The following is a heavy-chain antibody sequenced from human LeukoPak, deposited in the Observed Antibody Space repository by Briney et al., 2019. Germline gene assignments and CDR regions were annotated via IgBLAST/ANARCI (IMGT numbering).Heavy chain of an antibody. CDR3: ARDLHRTFDY. J-gene: IGHJ4*01. V-gene: IGHV3-33*01. Sequence: GGSLRLSCAASGFTFSSYGMRWVRQAPGKGLEWVAVIWYDGSNKYYADSVKGRFTISRDNSKNTLYLQMNSLRAEDTAVYYCARDLHRTFDYWGHGTLVTVSS. D-gene: IGHD4-11*01. CDR2: IWYDGSNK. CDR1: GFTFSSYG.